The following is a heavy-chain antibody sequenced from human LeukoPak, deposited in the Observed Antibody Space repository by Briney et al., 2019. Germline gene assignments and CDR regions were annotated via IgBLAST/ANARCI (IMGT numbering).Heavy chain of an antibody. CDR1: GFTFSSYT. J-gene: IGHJ4*02. CDR2: ISSSSYI. CDR3: AREIHPDY. Sequence: RGSLRLSCAASGFTFSSYTMNSVRQAPGKGLEWVSSISSSSYIYYADSVKGRFTISRDNAKNSLYLQMNSLRDEDTAVYYCAREIHPDYWGQGTLVTVSS. V-gene: IGHV3-21*01.